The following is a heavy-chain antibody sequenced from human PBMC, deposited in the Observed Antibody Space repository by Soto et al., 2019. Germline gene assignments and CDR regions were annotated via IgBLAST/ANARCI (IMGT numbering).Heavy chain of an antibody. CDR1: GSSIRGYY. Sequence: ESLSLTCRVSGSSIRGYYWTWIRQPPGKGLEWIGYIYYTGTTKYNPSLKSRVTISVDTSKNQFSLRLNSVTAADTAVYYCAREVSSFGSNHFDSWGQGALVTVSS. V-gene: IGHV4-59*01. CDR2: IYYTGTT. D-gene: IGHD3-10*01. CDR3: AREVSSFGSNHFDS. J-gene: IGHJ4*02.